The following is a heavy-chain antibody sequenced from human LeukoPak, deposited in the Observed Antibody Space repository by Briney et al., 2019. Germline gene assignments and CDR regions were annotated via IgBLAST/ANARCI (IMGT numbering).Heavy chain of an antibody. CDR2: INSDGSIT. Sequence: GGSLRLSCAASAFTFSSYWMHWVRQAPGKGLVWVSRINSDGSITSYADSVKGRFTISRDNAKNTLYLQMNSLRADDTAVFYCARGRIVGAAADWGQGTLVTVSS. D-gene: IGHD1-26*01. V-gene: IGHV3-74*01. J-gene: IGHJ4*02. CDR3: ARGRIVGAAAD. CDR1: AFTFSSYW.